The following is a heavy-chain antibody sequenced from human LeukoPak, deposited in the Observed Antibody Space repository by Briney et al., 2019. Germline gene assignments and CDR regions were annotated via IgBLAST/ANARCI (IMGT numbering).Heavy chain of an antibody. CDR2: INPNSGGT. J-gene: IGHJ6*03. V-gene: IGHV1-2*02. CDR1: GYTFTGYY. D-gene: IGHD6-6*01. CDR3: ARDPSHFYYTDV. Sequence: EASVKVSCKASGYTFTGYYMHWVRQAPGQGLEWMGWINPNSGGTNYAQKFQGRVTMTRDTSISTAYMELSRLRSDDTAVYYCARDPSHFYYTDVWGRGTTVTVSS.